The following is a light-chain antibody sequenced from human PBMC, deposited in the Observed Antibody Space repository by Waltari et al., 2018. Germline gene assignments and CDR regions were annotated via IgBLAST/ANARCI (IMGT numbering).Light chain of an antibody. CDR2: DVS. CDR3: TSQSTNNVVL. Sequence: QSALTQPASVSGSHGQSITISCTGTSTDVGSSNFVSWYQDLPGKGPKFIIYDVSDRPSGVSARFSGSKSGNTASLTISGLQAEDEANYYCTSQSTNNVVLFGGGTKVTVL. CDR1: STDVGSSNF. J-gene: IGLJ3*02. V-gene: IGLV2-14*03.